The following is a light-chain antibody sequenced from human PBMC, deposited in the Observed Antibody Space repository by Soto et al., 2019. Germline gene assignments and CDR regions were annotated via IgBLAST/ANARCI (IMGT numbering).Light chain of an antibody. CDR1: QSVSSSY. CDR2: GAS. V-gene: IGKV3-20*01. Sequence: EIVLTQSPGTLSLSPGERATLSCRASQSVSSSYLGWYQQKPGQAPRLLIYGASSRATGIPDRFSGSGSGTDFPLTISRLEPEDFAVYYCQQYGSSPGFTFGPGTKVDIK. CDR3: QQYGSSPGFT. J-gene: IGKJ3*01.